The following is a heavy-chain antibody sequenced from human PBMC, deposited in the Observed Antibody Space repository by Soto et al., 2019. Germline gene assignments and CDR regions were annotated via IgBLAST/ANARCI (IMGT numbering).Heavy chain of an antibody. CDR3: ASTYSTSWYWFDP. J-gene: IGHJ5*02. D-gene: IGHD6-13*01. V-gene: IGHV2-26*04. CDR2: IFSNDEK. Sequence: QVTVKESGPVLVKPTETLTLTCTVSGFSLSNAGLGVSWIRQPPGKALEWLAHIFSNDEKSYSTSLKSRLTISQDTSNCQVVLTMTHMDPVDTATYYCASTYSTSWYWFDPWGQGTLVTVSS. CDR1: GFSLSNAGLG.